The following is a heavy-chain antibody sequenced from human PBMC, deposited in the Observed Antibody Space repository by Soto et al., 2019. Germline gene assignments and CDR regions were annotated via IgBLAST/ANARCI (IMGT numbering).Heavy chain of an antibody. CDR1: GGSVSSNSAA. Sequence: SQPLSLTCAISGGSVSSNSAAWNWIRQSPSRGLEWLGRTYYRSKWYNDYAVSVKSRITINPDTSKNQFSLQLNSVTPEDTAVYYCFACLASRPHQYLKDVSGQGSTVTVSS. D-gene: IGHD6-6*01. V-gene: IGHV6-1*01. CDR2: TYYRSKWYN. CDR3: FACLASRPHQYLKDV. J-gene: IGHJ6*02.